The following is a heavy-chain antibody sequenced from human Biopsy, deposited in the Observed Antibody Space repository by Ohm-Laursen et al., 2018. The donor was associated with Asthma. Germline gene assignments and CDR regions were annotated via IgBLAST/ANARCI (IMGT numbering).Heavy chain of an antibody. CDR1: GYSLTDLS. CDR3: ASDFPKDYVRYNFQF. J-gene: IGHJ4*02. Sequence: SSVKVSCKISGYSLTDLSMHWVRQAPGQGLEWMGGHDHEEGGTVNVRRFQGRVTITEDTSTDTAYMELSSLSSDDTAVYYCASDFPKDYVRYNFQFWGQGTLVTVSS. CDR2: HDHEEGGT. V-gene: IGHV1-24*01. D-gene: IGHD4-17*01.